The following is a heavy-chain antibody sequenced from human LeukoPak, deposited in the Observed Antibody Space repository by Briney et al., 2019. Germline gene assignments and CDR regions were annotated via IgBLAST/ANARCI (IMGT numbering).Heavy chain of an antibody. Sequence: SVKVSCKASGGTFSSYAISWVRQAPGQGLEWMGRIIPILGIANYAQKFQGRVTITADKSTSTAYMELSSLRSEDTAVYYCARVGARVATIRDWGQGTLVTVSS. J-gene: IGHJ4*02. V-gene: IGHV1-69*04. CDR2: IIPILGIA. CDR3: ARVGARVATIRD. D-gene: IGHD5-24*01. CDR1: GGTFSSYA.